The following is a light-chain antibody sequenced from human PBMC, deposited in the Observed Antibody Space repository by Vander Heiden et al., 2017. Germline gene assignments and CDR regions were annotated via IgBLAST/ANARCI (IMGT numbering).Light chain of an antibody. CDR2: AAS. V-gene: IGKV3-15*01. CDR3: QQYNEWPPLYT. J-gene: IGKJ2*01. CDR1: QSVHIN. Sequence: EIVMTQSPATLSVSQGESATLSCRSSQSVHINIAWYQQRPGQTPRLLIYAASARANGVPDRFSGSVSGTDFTLTISSLQSKDFAVYYCQQYNEWPPLYTFGQGTKLEIK.